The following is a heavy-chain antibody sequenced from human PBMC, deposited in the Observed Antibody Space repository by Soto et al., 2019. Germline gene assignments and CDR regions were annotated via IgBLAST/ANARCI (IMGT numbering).Heavy chain of an antibody. D-gene: IGHD6-19*01. V-gene: IGHV3-9*01. CDR3: AKGADSKSSGWPRGYYYGMDV. CDR1: GFTFDGYA. Sequence: HPGGSLRLSCAASGFTFDGYAMHWVRRAPGEGLEWVSGISWNSGSIGYADSVKGRFTISRDNAKNSLYLQMNSLRAEDTALYYCAKGADSKSSGWPRGYYYGMDVWGQGTTVTVSS. CDR2: ISWNSGSI. J-gene: IGHJ6*02.